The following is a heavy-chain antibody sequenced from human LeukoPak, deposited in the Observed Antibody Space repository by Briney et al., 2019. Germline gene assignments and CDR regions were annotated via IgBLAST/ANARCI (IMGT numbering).Heavy chain of an antibody. CDR1: GYTFTGYY. CDR2: IDPNSGGT. V-gene: IGHV1-2*02. D-gene: IGHD3-22*01. J-gene: IGHJ5*02. Sequence: ASVKVSCKASGYTFTGYYMHWVRQAPGQGLEWMGWIDPNSGGTNYAQKFQGRVTITRDTSISTAYMELSRLRSDDTAVYYCARVSRYYDSSGFDPWGQGTLVTVSS. CDR3: ARVSRYYDSSGFDP.